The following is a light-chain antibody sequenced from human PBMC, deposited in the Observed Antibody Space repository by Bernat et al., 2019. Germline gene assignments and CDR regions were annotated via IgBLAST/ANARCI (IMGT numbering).Light chain of an antibody. Sequence: QSALTQPPSVSGSPGQSVTTSCTGTSSDVGSYNRVSWYQQPPGTAPKLMIYEVNNRPSGVSDRFSGSKSGNTASLTISGLQAEDEADYYCCSFTTTTTWVVGGGTKLTVL. J-gene: IGLJ3*02. CDR3: CSFTTTTTWV. V-gene: IGLV2-18*02. CDR1: SSDVGSYNR. CDR2: EVN.